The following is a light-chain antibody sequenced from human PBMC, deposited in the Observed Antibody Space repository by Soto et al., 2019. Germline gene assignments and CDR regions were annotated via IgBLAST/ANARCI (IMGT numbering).Light chain of an antibody. J-gene: IGKJ1*01. CDR2: DAS. CDR1: QGITND. CDR3: QQYNSYWT. Sequence: AIQMTQSPSSLSASVGYRVTITCRASQGITNDLGWFQQKPGKAPKLLIYDASSLESGVPSRFSGSGSGTEFTLTISSLQPDDFATYYCQQYNSYWTFGQGTKVDI. V-gene: IGKV1-13*02.